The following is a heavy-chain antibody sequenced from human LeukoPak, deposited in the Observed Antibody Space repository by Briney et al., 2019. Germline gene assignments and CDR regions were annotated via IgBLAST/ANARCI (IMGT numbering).Heavy chain of an antibody. V-gene: IGHV4-59*12. CDR3: ARGRGYSYGIFDY. CDR1: GDSIGSYY. Sequence: SETLSLTCSVSGDSIGSYYWTWIRQPPGKGLEWIGSVYYSGSTNHNPSLKSRVTLSVDTSKNQFSLKLSSVTAADTAVYYCARGRGYSYGIFDYWGQGTLVTVSS. D-gene: IGHD5-18*01. J-gene: IGHJ4*02. CDR2: VYYSGST.